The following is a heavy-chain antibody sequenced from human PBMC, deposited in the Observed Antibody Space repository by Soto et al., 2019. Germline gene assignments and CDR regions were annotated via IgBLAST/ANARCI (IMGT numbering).Heavy chain of an antibody. CDR2: MNPNSGNT. Sequence: GASVKVSCKASGYTFTSYDINWVRQATGQGLEWMGWMNPNSGNTGYAQKFQGRVTMTRNTSISTAYMELSSLRSEDTAVYYCARADGSYRAPADYYYYYGMDVWGQGTTVTVSS. CDR3: ARADGSYRAPADYYYYYGMDV. V-gene: IGHV1-8*01. J-gene: IGHJ6*02. D-gene: IGHD1-26*01. CDR1: GYTFTSYD.